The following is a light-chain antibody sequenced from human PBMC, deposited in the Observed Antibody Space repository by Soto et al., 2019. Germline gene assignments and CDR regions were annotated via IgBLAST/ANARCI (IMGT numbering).Light chain of an antibody. J-gene: IGLJ3*02. CDR3: CSSGSNTLV. Sequence: SVLTQPASVSGSPGQSITISCTGTSSDFGSYNLVSWYRHHPGEAPKLIIYEGNKRPSGVSDRFSASKSGNTASLTISGLQAEDEADYYCCSSGSNTLVFGGGTKLTVL. CDR2: EGN. CDR1: SSDFGSYNL. V-gene: IGLV2-23*01.